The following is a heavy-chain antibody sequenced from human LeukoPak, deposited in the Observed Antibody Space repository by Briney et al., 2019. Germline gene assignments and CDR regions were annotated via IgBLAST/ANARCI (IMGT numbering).Heavy chain of an antibody. CDR2: IYYSGST. CDR3: ARLKYYYDSSGYRAEYFQH. Sequence: PSETLSLTCTVSGGSISSSSYYWGWIRQPPGKGLEWLGSIYYSGSTYYNPSLKSRVTISVDTSKNQFSLKLSSVTAADTAVYYCARLKYYYDSSGYRAEYFQHWGQGTLVTVSS. D-gene: IGHD3-22*01. CDR1: GGSISSSSYY. V-gene: IGHV4-39*07. J-gene: IGHJ1*01.